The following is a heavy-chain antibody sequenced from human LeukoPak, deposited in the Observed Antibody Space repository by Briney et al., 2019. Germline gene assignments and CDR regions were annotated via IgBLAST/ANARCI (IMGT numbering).Heavy chain of an antibody. Sequence: SETLSLTCTVSGGSITSGSYYWSWIRQPAGNGLEWIGRIYTSGSTNYNPSLKSRVTISVDTSKNQFSLKLSSVTAADTAVYYCARFSGMVADYWGQGTLVTVSS. CDR1: GGSITSGSYY. J-gene: IGHJ4*02. D-gene: IGHD3-10*01. CDR3: ARFSGMVADY. V-gene: IGHV4-61*02. CDR2: IYTSGST.